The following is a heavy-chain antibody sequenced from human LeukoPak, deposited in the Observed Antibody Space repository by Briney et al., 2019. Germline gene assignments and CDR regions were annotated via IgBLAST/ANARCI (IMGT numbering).Heavy chain of an antibody. CDR1: GSTFGNYW. CDR3: ARDRVGSGYYYYYYYGMDV. D-gene: IGHD3-3*01. Sequence: GGSLRLSCVASGSTFGNYWMTWVRQAPGKGLEWVAYIKQDGSESNYVASVKGRFTISRDNAKNSLYLQMNSLRAEDTAVYYCARDRVGSGYYYYYYYGMDVWGQGTTVTVSS. CDR2: IKQDGSES. J-gene: IGHJ6*02. V-gene: IGHV3-7*01.